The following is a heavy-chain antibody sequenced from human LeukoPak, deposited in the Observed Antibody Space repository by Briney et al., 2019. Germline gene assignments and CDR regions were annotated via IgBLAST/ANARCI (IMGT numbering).Heavy chain of an antibody. Sequence: GGSLRLSCAASGLTFSDYYMSWIRQAPGKGLEWVSYISSSGSTIYYADSVKGRFTISRDNAKNSLYLQMNSLRAEDTAVYYCARVWSGYYQVAFDIWGQGTMVTVSS. J-gene: IGHJ3*02. D-gene: IGHD3-3*01. CDR3: ARVWSGYYQVAFDI. CDR1: GLTFSDYY. V-gene: IGHV3-11*01. CDR2: ISSSGSTI.